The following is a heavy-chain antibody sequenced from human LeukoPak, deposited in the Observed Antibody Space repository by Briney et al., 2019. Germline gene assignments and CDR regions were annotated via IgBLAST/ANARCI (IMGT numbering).Heavy chain of an antibody. CDR1: GFTFSSYG. D-gene: IGHD1-26*01. V-gene: IGHV3-30*18. CDR2: ISYDGSNK. CDR3: AKLVAATSFDY. Sequence: GRSLRLSCAASGFTFSSYGMHWVRQAPGKGLEWVAVISYDGSNKYYADSVKGRFTISRDNSKNTLYLQMNSLRAEDTAVYYCAKLVAATSFDYWGQGTLVTVSS. J-gene: IGHJ4*02.